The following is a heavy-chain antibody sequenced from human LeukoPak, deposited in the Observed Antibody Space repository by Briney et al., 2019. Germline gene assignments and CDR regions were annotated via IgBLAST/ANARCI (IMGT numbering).Heavy chain of an antibody. CDR1: GFTFSNYW. D-gene: IGHD5-18*01. CDR2: IKQDGSEK. J-gene: IGHJ4*02. CDR3: ARDLAYSRLDY. Sequence: GGSLRLSCAASGFTFSNYWMSWVRQAPGKGLEWVANIKQDGSEKYYVDSVKGRFSISRDNAENSLYLQMNSLRVEDTAFYYCARDLAYSRLDYWGRGMLVTVSS. V-gene: IGHV3-7*01.